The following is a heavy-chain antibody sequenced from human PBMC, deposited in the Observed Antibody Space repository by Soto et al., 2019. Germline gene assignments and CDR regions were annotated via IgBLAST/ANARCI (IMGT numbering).Heavy chain of an antibody. J-gene: IGHJ4*02. D-gene: IGHD3-10*01. V-gene: IGHV3-30-3*01. Sequence: QVQLVESGGGVVQPGRSLRLSCAASGFTFSSHSIQWVRQVPGKGLEWVAFISYDGSIKYYADSVKGRFTISRDNSKNTAYLQMNSLRAEDTAVFYCAREWSTSGDLDYWGQGTLVIVSS. CDR1: GFTFSSHS. CDR3: AREWSTSGDLDY. CDR2: ISYDGSIK.